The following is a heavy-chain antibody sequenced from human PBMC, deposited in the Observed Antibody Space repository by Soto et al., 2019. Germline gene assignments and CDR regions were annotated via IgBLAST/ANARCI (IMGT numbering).Heavy chain of an antibody. CDR2: INPHGGST. V-gene: IGHV1-46*01. Sequence: ASVKVSCKAPRDTFTSYYINWVRRAPGQGLEWMGVINPHGGSTAYAQKFKGRVTLTRDTSASTVYMEVSSLTSEDTAMYYCARSSGGNFGIIIEGTNWFAPWGQGTLVTVSA. J-gene: IGHJ5*02. CDR3: ARSSGGNFGIIIEGTNWFAP. D-gene: IGHD1-26*01. CDR1: RDTFTSYY.